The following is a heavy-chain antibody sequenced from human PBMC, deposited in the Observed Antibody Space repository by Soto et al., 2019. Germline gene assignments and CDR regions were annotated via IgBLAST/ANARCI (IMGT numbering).Heavy chain of an antibody. J-gene: IGHJ5*02. V-gene: IGHV1-69*02. CDR2: IIPILGIA. D-gene: IGHD2-2*02. CDR3: AIQCSSNSCYSWFDH. Sequence: QVQLVQSGAEVKNPGSSVKVSCNASGGTFSSYTISWVRQAPGQGHEWMGRIIPILGIANSSQKFQGSVTITADKSTSTAYMELSSLRSEDTSVYFCAIQCSSNSCYSWFDHWGQGSLVTVSA. CDR1: GGTFSSYT.